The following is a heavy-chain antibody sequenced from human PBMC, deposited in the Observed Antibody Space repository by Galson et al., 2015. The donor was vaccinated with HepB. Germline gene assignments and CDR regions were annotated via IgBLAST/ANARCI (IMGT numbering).Heavy chain of an antibody. Sequence: SLRLSCAASGFTFSSYAMHWVRQAPGKGLEWVAVISYDGSNKYYADSVKGRFTISRDNSKNTLYLQMNSLRAEDTAVYYCARDIVATSLYYYYGVDVWGQGTTVTVSS. CDR2: ISYDGSNK. D-gene: IGHD5-12*01. CDR3: ARDIVATSLYYYYGVDV. J-gene: IGHJ6*02. CDR1: GFTFSSYA. V-gene: IGHV3-30-3*01.